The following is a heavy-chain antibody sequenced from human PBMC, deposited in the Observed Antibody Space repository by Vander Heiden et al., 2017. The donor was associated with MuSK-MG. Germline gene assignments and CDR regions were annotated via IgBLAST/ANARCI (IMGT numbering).Heavy chain of an antibody. D-gene: IGHD5-12*01. Sequence: EVQLVESGGGLVQPGGSLRLSCAASGFTFSSYAMSWVRQAPGKGLEWVSAISGSGGSTYYADAVKGRFTISRDNSKNTMYLQMKRMRAEDTAVYYCAKGERATISFVHYWGQGTMVTVSS. J-gene: IGHJ4*02. CDR2: ISGSGGST. CDR1: GFTFSSYA. CDR3: AKGERATISFVHY. V-gene: IGHV3-23*04.